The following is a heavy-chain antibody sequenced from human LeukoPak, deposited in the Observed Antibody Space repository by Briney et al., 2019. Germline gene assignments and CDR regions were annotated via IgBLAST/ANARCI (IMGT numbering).Heavy chain of an antibody. V-gene: IGHV4-38-2*02. CDR1: GYSISSGYY. J-gene: IGHJ4*02. CDR3: ARDAVGGAGEGDY. D-gene: IGHD2-21*01. Sequence: SETLSLTCTVSGYSISSGYYWGWIRQPPGKGLEWIGSIYHSGSTYYNPSLKSRVTISVDTSKNQFSLKLSSVTAADTAVYYCARDAVGGAGEGDYWGQGTLVTVSS. CDR2: IYHSGST.